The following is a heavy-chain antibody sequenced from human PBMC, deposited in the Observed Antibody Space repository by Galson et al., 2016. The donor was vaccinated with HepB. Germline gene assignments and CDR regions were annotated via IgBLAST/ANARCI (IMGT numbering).Heavy chain of an antibody. Sequence: SVKVSCKASGYTFTTYNIHWVRLATGQGLEWMGIINPSGGSPNYAQKFQGRVTLTSDTSTSTVYMELGSLRSDDTAVYYCTRGDGFWAGGTYWGQATLVTVSS. D-gene: IGHD3/OR15-3a*01. CDR3: TRGDGFWAGGTY. CDR1: GYTFTTYN. J-gene: IGHJ4*02. CDR2: INPSGGSP. V-gene: IGHV1-46*03.